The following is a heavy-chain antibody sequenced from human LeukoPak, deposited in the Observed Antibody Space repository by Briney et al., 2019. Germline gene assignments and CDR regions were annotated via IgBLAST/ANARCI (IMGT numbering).Heavy chain of an antibody. CDR1: GYTFTNYG. CDR2: VSTYNDNT. D-gene: IGHD2-8*01. Sequence: ASVKVSCKASGYTFTNYGISWVRQAPGQGLEWVGWVSTYNDNTNYAQKFQGRATMTTDTSTSTAYMELRGLRSDDTAIYYCARDLGYCTNDVCYRNWFDPWGQGTLVTVSS. V-gene: IGHV1-18*01. CDR3: ARDLGYCTNDVCYRNWFDP. J-gene: IGHJ5*02.